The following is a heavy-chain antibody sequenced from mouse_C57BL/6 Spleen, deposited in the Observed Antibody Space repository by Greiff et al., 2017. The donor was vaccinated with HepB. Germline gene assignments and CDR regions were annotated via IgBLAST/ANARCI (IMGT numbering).Heavy chain of an antibody. J-gene: IGHJ2*01. CDR1: GYSFSSYW. V-gene: IGHV1-80*01. D-gene: IGHD2-14*01. Sequence: QVQLQQSGAELVKPGASVKISCKASGYSFSSYWMNWVKQRPGKGLEWIGQIYPGDGDTNYNGKFKGKATLTADKSTSTAYMQLSSLTSEDSAVYYCARGGTRYADYWGQGTTLTVSS. CDR2: IYPGDGDT. CDR3: ARGGTRYADY.